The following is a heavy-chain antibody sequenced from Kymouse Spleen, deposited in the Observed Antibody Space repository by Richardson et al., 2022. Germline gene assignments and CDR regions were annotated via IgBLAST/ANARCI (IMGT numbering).Heavy chain of an antibody. CDR2: IKSKTDGGTT. J-gene: IGHJ5*02. CDR1: GFTFSNAW. CDR3: TTCIAAAGPNWFDP. V-gene: IGHV3-15*01. D-gene: IGHD6-13*01. Sequence: EVQLVESGGGLVKPGGSLRLSCAASGFTFSNAWMSWVRQAPGKGLEWVGRIKSKTDGGTTDYAAPVKGRFTISRDDSKNTLYLQMNSLKTEDTAVYYCTTCIAAAGPNWFDPWGQGTLVTVSS.